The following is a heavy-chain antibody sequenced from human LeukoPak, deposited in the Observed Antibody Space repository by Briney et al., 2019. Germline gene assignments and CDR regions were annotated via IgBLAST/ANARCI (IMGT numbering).Heavy chain of an antibody. J-gene: IGHJ4*02. CDR1: GGSISSYY. CDR3: ARKTTRNWFFDY. D-gene: IGHD3-9*01. CDR2: IYYSGST. Sequence: SETLSLTCTVSGGSISSYYWSWIRQPPGKGLEWIGYIYYSGSTNYTPSLRSRVTISVDTSKNQFSLKLSSVTAADTAVYYCARKTTRNWFFDYWGQGTLVTVSS. V-gene: IGHV4-59*08.